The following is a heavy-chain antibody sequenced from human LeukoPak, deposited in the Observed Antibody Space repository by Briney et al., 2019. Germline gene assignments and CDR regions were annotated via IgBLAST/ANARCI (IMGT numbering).Heavy chain of an antibody. CDR2: INPKSGNT. D-gene: IGHD3-22*01. J-gene: IGHJ4*02. CDR1: GYTFTSYD. V-gene: IGHV1-8*01. CDR3: AREDFYDSGSNDY. Sequence: ASVKVSCKASGYTFTSYDINWVRQATGQGLEWMGWINPKSGNTGYAQKFQGRVTITGNTSISTAYMELSSLRSEDTAVYYCAREDFYDSGSNDYWGQGTLVTVSS.